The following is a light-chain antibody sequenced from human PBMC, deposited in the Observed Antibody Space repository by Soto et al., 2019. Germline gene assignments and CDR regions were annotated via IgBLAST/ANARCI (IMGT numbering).Light chain of an antibody. V-gene: IGKV3-11*01. CDR1: QSVDKY. Sequence: EIVMTQSPATLSLSPGERATLSCRASQSVDKYLVWYQQKPGQAPRLLIYDASNRATGIPARFSGSGSGTDFTLTISSLEPEDFAVYYCQQRGNRPPWTVGQGTKVEIK. CDR2: DAS. CDR3: QQRGNRPPWT. J-gene: IGKJ1*01.